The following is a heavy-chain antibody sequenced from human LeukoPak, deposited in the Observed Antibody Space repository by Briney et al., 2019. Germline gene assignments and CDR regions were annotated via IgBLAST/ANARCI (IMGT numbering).Heavy chain of an antibody. CDR3: ARLTRYYYGMDV. V-gene: IGHV1-8*01. D-gene: IGHD1-14*01. CDR1: GYSFTSFD. J-gene: IGHJ6*02. Sequence: ASVKVSCKASGYSFTSFDINWVRQAPGQGLEWMGWMNPNSGNTGNVEKFQGRVSMTRNTSINTAYMELSSLRSDDTAIYYCARLTRYYYGMDVWGQGTTVTVSS. CDR2: MNPNSGNT.